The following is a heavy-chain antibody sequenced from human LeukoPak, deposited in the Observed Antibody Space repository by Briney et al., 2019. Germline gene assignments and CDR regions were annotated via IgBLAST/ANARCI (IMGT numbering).Heavy chain of an antibody. CDR3: ARRVAVAGTIYFDY. Sequence: ASETLSLTCGVYGGSFSGYYWTWIRQSPGMGLEWVGEIIHSGRTNYNPSLTSRVTISVDTSKNQFSLELSSVTAADTAVYYCARRVAVAGTIYFDYWGQGTLVTVSS. D-gene: IGHD6-19*01. CDR1: GGSFSGYY. CDR2: IIHSGRT. V-gene: IGHV4-34*12. J-gene: IGHJ4*02.